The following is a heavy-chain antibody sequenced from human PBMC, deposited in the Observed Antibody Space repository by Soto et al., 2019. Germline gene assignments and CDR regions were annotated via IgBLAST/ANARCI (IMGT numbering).Heavy chain of an antibody. D-gene: IGHD2-15*01. J-gene: IGHJ4*02. CDR3: EKDTPYTNSVDD. V-gene: IGHV3-23*04. Sequence: EVQLVESGGGLVQPGGSLRLSCAASGFTFSSYAMNWVRQAPGKGLEWVSDISGSGGNIYYADSVKGRFTISRDKSKNAMDVQMHTRRYEDTAVYFCEKDTPYTNSVDDWGQGTPVTVSS. CDR1: GFTFSSYA. CDR2: ISGSGGNI.